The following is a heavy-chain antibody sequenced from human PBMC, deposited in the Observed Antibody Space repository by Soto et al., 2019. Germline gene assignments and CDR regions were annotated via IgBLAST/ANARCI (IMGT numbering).Heavy chain of an antibody. CDR3: AALSGGSFVGGDAFDI. CDR1: GGSISSSSYY. J-gene: IGHJ3*02. CDR2: IYYSGST. V-gene: IGHV4-39*01. D-gene: IGHD2-15*01. Sequence: PSETLSLTCTVSGGSISSSSYYWGWIRQPPGKGLEWIGSIYYSGSTYYNPSPKSRVTISVDTSKNQFSLKLSSVTAADTAVYYCAALSGGSFVGGDAFDIWGQGTMVTVSS.